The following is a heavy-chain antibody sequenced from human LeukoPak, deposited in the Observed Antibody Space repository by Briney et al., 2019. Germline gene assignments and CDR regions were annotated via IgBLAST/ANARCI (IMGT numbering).Heavy chain of an antibody. Sequence: GGSLRLSCAASGFTFSSYAMSWVRQAPGKGLEWVSAISGSGGSTYYADSVKGRFTISRDNSKNTLYLQMNSLRAEDTAVYYCARELASYYYDSSTFDYWGQGTLVTVSS. V-gene: IGHV3-23*01. D-gene: IGHD3-22*01. CDR1: GFTFSSYA. J-gene: IGHJ4*02. CDR2: ISGSGGST. CDR3: ARELASYYYDSSTFDY.